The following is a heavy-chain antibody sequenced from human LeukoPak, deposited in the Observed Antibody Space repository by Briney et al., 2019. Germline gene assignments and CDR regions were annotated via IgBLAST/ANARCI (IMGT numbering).Heavy chain of an antibody. V-gene: IGHV3-53*01. CDR3: AKGDGYYDILTGSPLSFFDY. Sequence: GGSLRLSCAASGFTVSSNHMSWVRQAPGKGLEWVSVIYSGGSTYYADSVKGRFTISRDNSKNTLYLQMNSLRAEDTAVYYCAKGDGYYDILTGSPLSFFDYWGQGTLVTVSS. D-gene: IGHD3-9*01. CDR1: GFTVSSNH. CDR2: IYSGGST. J-gene: IGHJ4*02.